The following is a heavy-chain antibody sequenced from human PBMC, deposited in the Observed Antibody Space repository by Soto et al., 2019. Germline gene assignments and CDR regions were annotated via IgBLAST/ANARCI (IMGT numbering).Heavy chain of an antibody. V-gene: IGHV3-33*01. D-gene: IGHD3-3*01. J-gene: IGHJ6*02. CDR2: IWYDGSNK. CDR1: GFSFSSYG. Sequence: GGSLRLSWAACGFSFSSYGMHWVRQATGKGLEWVAVIWYDGSNKYYADSVKGRFTISRDNSKNTLYLQMNSLRAEDTAVYYCARRDKYYDFWSGHNGMDVWGQGTTVTVSS. CDR3: ARRDKYYDFWSGHNGMDV.